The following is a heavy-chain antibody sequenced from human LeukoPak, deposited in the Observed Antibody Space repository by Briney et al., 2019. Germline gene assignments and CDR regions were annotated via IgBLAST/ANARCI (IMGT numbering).Heavy chain of an antibody. CDR2: INHSGST. CDR1: GGSFSGYY. Sequence: SETLSLTCAVYGGSFSGYYWSWIRQPPGKGLEWIGEINHSGSTNYNPSLKSRVTISVDTSKNQFSLKLSSVTAADTAVYYCARGVGEIIMVAWGQGTLVTVSS. J-gene: IGHJ5*02. D-gene: IGHD2-8*01. V-gene: IGHV4-34*01. CDR3: ARGVGEIIMVA.